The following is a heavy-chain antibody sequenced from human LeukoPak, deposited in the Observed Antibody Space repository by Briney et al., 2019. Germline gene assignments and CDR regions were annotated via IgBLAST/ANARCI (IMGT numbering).Heavy chain of an antibody. CDR1: GGSISSTTYC. CDR2: MYCSGST. D-gene: IGHD2-2*01. J-gene: IGHJ5*02. V-gene: IGHV4-39*01. Sequence: PSETLSLTCTVSGGSISSTTYCWSWVRQSPGKGLEWIGCMYCSGSTYYTSSLKGRVTISLDTPKNQFSLRLNSVTASDTAVYYCARLQYCSGTSCYWFDPWGQGTLVTVSS. CDR3: ARLQYCSGTSCYWFDP.